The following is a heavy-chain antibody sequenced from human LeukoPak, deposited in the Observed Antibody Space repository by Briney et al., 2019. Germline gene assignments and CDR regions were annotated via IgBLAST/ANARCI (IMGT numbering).Heavy chain of an antibody. Sequence: PRASVKVSCKAYGYTFTSYGISWVRQAPGQGLEWMGWISAYNGNTNYAQKLQGRATMTTDTSTSTAYMELRSLRSDDTAVYYCARAGVSSSLPLYYYYYHMDVWGKGTTVTVSS. CDR3: ARAGVSSSLPLYYYYYHMDV. J-gene: IGHJ6*03. CDR2: ISAYNGNT. CDR1: GYTFTSYG. V-gene: IGHV1-18*01. D-gene: IGHD6-13*01.